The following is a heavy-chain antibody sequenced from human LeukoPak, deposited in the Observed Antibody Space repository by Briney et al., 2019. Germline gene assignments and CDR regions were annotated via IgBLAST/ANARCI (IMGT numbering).Heavy chain of an antibody. Sequence: ASVKVSCKASGYPFISNAMNWARQAPGQGLELMGWINTNTGNPTYAQGFTGRFVFSLDTSVSTAYLQISSLKTEDTAVYYCARDNAGDIDYWGQGTLVTVSS. J-gene: IGHJ4*02. CDR1: GYPFISNA. D-gene: IGHD7-27*01. CDR3: ARDNAGDIDY. CDR2: INTNTGNP. V-gene: IGHV7-4-1*02.